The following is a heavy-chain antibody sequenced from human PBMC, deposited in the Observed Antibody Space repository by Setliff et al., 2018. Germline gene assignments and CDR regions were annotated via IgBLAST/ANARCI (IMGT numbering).Heavy chain of an antibody. Sequence: GASVKVSCKASGYTFTESIVSWVRQAPGQGLEWLGWIGVYSGNTYTAQRFQGRVTMTTDTSTNMAYLELRGLRSDDTAVYYCMRLVRFCSRTVCQRTSGDEAWGQGTQVTVSS. CDR1: GYTFTESI. V-gene: IGHV1-18*01. D-gene: IGHD3-3*01. J-gene: IGHJ5*02. CDR3: MRLVRFCSRTVCQRTSGDEA. CDR2: IGVYSGNT.